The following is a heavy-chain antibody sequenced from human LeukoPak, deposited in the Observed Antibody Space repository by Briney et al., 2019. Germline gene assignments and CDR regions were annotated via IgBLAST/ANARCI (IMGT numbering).Heavy chain of an antibody. Sequence: SETLSLTCNVSGGSISNNNYFWAWIRQPPGKGLEWLGSIFYTGTAYYDPSLESPVTMSVDTSKNQFSLKVTSVMAADTAMYYCARADRGYYYYYMDVWGKGTTVTISS. CDR3: ARADRGYYYYYMDV. CDR1: GGSISNNNYF. J-gene: IGHJ6*03. D-gene: IGHD2-15*01. CDR2: IFYTGTA. V-gene: IGHV4-39*07.